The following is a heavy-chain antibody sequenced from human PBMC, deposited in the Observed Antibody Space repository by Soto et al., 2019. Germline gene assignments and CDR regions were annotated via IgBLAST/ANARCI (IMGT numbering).Heavy chain of an antibody. CDR2: ISGSGGST. CDR3: EKERSGVVVVPAAMGH. Sequence: PGGSLRLSCAASGFTFSSYAMSWVRQAPGKGLEWVSAISGSGGSTYYADSVKGRFTISRDNSKNTLYLQMNSLRAEDTAVYYCEKERSGVVVVPAAMGHWGQGPLVTVSS. J-gene: IGHJ4*02. CDR1: GFTFSSYA. V-gene: IGHV3-23*01. D-gene: IGHD2-2*01.